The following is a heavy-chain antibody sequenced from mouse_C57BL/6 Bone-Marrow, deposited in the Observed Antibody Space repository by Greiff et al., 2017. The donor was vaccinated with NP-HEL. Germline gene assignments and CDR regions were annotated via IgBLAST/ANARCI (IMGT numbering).Heavy chain of an antibody. CDR2: ISYDGSN. D-gene: IGHD3-3*01. CDR1: GYSITSGYY. CDR3: ARGGDAY. Sequence: EVHLVESGPGLVKPSQSLSLTCSVTGYSITSGYYWNWIRQFPGNKLEWMGYISYDGSNNYNPSLKNRISITRDTSKNQFFLKLNSVTTEDTATYYCARGGDAYWGQGTLVTVSA. V-gene: IGHV3-6*01. J-gene: IGHJ3*01.